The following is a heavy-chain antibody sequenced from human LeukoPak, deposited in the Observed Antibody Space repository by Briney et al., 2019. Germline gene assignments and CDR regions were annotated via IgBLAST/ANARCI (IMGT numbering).Heavy chain of an antibody. D-gene: IGHD3-22*01. CDR2: IYPGDSDT. CDR3: ARRMYYYDSSGYYPGRYYYGMDV. CDR1: GYSFTSYW. J-gene: IGHJ6*02. V-gene: IGHV5-51*01. Sequence: GESLKISCKGSGYSFTSYWIGWVRQMPGEGLEWMGIIYPGDSDTRYSPSFQGQVTISADKSISTAYLQWSSLKASDTAMYYCARRMYYYDSSGYYPGRYYYGMDVWGQGTTVTVSS.